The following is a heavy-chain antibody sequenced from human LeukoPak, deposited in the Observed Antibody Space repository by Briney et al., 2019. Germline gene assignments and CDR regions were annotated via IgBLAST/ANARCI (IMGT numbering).Heavy chain of an antibody. CDR1: GGSFSGYY. CDR2: INHSGST. J-gene: IGHJ5*02. Sequence: SETLSLTCAVYGGSFSGYYWSWIRQPPGKGLEWIGEINHSGSTNYNPSLKSRVTISVDTSKNQFSLKLSSVAAADTAVYYCARGRRGYGSGSYYKSYNWFDPWGQGTLVTVSS. V-gene: IGHV4-34*01. D-gene: IGHD3-10*01. CDR3: ARGRRGYGSGSYYKSYNWFDP.